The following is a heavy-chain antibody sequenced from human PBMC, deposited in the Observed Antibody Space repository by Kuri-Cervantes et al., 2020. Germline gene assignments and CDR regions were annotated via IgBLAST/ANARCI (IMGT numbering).Heavy chain of an antibody. D-gene: IGHD3-10*01. CDR2: ISGSGGST. J-gene: IGHJ6*02. Sequence: GESLKISCAASGFTFSSYAMSWVRQAPGKGLEWVPAISGSGGSTYYADSVKGRFTISRDNSKNTLYLQMNSLRAEDTAVYYCARVGNYYYYGMDVWGQGTTVTVSS. CDR3: ARVGNYYYYGMDV. CDR1: GFTFSSYA. V-gene: IGHV3-23*01.